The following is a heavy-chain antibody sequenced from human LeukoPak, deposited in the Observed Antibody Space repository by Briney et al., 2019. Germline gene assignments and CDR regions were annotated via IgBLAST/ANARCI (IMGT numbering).Heavy chain of an antibody. J-gene: IGHJ2*01. CDR2: FVPIFGIT. CDR1: GGTFTNSA. V-gene: IGHV1-69*13. D-gene: IGHD3-16*01. Sequence: SVKVSCKASGGTFTNSAINWVRQAPGQGLEWMGRFVPIFGITKYSQKLQGRLTITADESTSTAYMELSSLRSDDTAVYFCAKGEAVTWHWHFDLWGRGTLVTVSS. CDR3: AKGEAVTWHWHFDL.